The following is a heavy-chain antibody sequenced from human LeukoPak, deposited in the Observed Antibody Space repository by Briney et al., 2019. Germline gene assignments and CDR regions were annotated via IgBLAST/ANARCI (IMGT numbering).Heavy chain of an antibody. CDR2: IRSDGTNK. CDR3: VKDLTVTPLGDAFHV. V-gene: IGHV3-30*02. Sequence: PGGSLRLSCAASGFIFSSYGMHWVRQAPGKGLEWVAFIRSDGTNKYYADFVKGRFTISRDNSKSTLYLQMNSLRAEDTSVYYCVKDLTVTPLGDAFHVWGQGTMVTVSS. D-gene: IGHD4-17*01. J-gene: IGHJ3*01. CDR1: GFIFSSYG.